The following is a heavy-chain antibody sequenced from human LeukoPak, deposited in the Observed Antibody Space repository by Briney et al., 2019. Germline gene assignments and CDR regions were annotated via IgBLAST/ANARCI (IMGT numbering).Heavy chain of an antibody. V-gene: IGHV1-18*01. J-gene: IGHJ4*02. D-gene: IGHD2-2*01. CDR1: GHTFTSYG. CDR2: ISAYNGNT. Sequence: ASVKVSCKASGHTFTSYGISWVRQAPGQGLEWMGWISAYNGNTNYAQKLQGRVTMTTDTSTSTAYMELRSLRSDDTAVYYCARSTSEPTAFDYWGQGTLVTVSS. CDR3: ARSTSEPTAFDY.